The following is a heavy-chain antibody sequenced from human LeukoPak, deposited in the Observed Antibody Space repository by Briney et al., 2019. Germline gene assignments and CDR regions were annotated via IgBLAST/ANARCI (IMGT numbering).Heavy chain of an antibody. V-gene: IGHV3-23*01. J-gene: IGHJ3*02. D-gene: IGHD2-8*01. CDR3: MRMGRMGRSDSFDI. CDR2: VTGTSK. Sequence: GGSLRLSCAASQFTFSTYAMSWVRQAPGKGLEWVSLVTGTSKYYADSVKGRFTISRDNSEDTLYLQMNSLRVDDTAVYFCMRMGRMGRSDSFDIWGQGTMVTVSS. CDR1: QFTFSTYA.